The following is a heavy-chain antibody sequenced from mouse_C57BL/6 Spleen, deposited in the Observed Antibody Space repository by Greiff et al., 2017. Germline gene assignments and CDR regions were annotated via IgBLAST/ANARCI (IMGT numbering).Heavy chain of an antibody. V-gene: IGHV1-69*01. CDR3: ARTVVATDWYFDV. Sequence: QVQLQQPGAELVMPGASVKLSCKASGYTFTSYWMHWVKQRPGQGLAWIGEIDPSDSYTNYNQKFKGKSTLTVDKSSSTAYMQLSSLTSEDSAVYYGARTVVATDWYFDVWGTGTTVTVSS. CDR1: GYTFTSYW. J-gene: IGHJ1*03. D-gene: IGHD1-1*01. CDR2: IDPSDSYT.